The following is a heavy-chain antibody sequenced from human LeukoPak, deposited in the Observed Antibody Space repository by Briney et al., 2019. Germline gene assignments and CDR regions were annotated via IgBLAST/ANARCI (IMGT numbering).Heavy chain of an antibody. J-gene: IGHJ4*02. CDR3: ATSWGYYDSSGYLAPPDY. Sequence: SETLSLTCAVSGGSISSSNWWSWVRQPPGKGLEWIGEIYHSGSTNYNPSLKSRVTISVDKSKNQFSLKLSSVTAADTAVYYCATSWGYYDSSGYLAPPDYWGQGTLVTVSS. V-gene: IGHV4-4*02. D-gene: IGHD3-22*01. CDR1: GGSISSSNW. CDR2: IYHSGST.